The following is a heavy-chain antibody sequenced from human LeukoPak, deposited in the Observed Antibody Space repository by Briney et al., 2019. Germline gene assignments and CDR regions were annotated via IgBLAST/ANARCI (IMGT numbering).Heavy chain of an antibody. CDR3: AREGSQYDYGSGPSNV. CDR1: GYTLTAYY. Sequence: ASVKVSCKASGYTLTAYYIHWVRQAPGQGLEWMGWINPNSGGTNYAQKFQGRVTMISDTSISTVYMEFNRLRSDDTAVYYCAREGSQYDYGSGPSNVWGQGTTVSVSS. D-gene: IGHD3-10*01. J-gene: IGHJ6*02. V-gene: IGHV1-2*02. CDR2: INPNSGGT.